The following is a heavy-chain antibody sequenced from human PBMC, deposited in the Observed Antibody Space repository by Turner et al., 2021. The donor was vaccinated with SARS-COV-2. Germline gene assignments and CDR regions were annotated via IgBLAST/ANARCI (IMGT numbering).Heavy chain of an antibody. J-gene: IGHJ2*01. Sequence: EVQLVESGGGLGQPGGSLRLSCAVPGLTFSSHYFHWVRQAPGKGLVWVSTIDGSGERTYYTDSVKGRFTISRDNSNNTVYLQMNSLRAEDTAVYYCATSGGARNFYWYFDIWGRGTLVTVSS. D-gene: IGHD1-7*01. CDR3: ATSGGARNFYWYFDI. CDR1: GLTFSSHY. CDR2: IDGSGERT. V-gene: IGHV3-23*04.